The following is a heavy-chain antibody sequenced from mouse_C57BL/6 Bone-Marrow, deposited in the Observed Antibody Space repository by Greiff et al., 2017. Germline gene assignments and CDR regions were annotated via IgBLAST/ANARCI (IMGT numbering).Heavy chain of an antibody. D-gene: IGHD1-1*01. V-gene: IGHV1-74*01. CDR1: GYTFTSYW. CDR2: IHPSDSDT. J-gene: IGHJ3*01. Sequence: QVQLQQPGAELVKPGASVKVSCKASGYTFTSYWMHWVKQRPGQGLEWIGRIHPSDSDTNCNQKFKGKATLTVDKSSSTAYMQLSSLTSEDSAVYYCAPSIYYYSTGFAYWGQGTLVTVSA. CDR3: APSIYYYSTGFAY.